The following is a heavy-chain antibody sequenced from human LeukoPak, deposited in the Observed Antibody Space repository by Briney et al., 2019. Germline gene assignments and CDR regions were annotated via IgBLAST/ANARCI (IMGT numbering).Heavy chain of an antibody. CDR1: GYTFTSYG. CDR3: ARAHWQPHSGPDAFDI. J-gene: IGHJ3*02. Sequence: GASVKVSCKASGYTFTSYGINWVRQAPGQGLEWMGRIIPILGIANYAQKFQGRVTITADKSTSTAYMELSSLRSEDTAVYYCARAHWQPHSGPDAFDIWGQGTMVTVSS. CDR2: IIPILGIA. D-gene: IGHD2-15*01. V-gene: IGHV1-69*04.